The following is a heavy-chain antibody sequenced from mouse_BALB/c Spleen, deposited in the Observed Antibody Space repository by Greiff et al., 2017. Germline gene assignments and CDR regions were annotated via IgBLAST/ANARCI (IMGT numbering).Heavy chain of an antibody. CDR3: TRESGAWFAY. V-gene: IGHV5-6-4*01. J-gene: IGHJ3*01. CDR2: ISSGGSYT. Sequence: DVKLVESGGGLVKPGGSLKLSCAASGFTFSSYTMSWVRQTPEKRLEWVATISSGGSYTYYPDSVKGRFTISRDNAKNTLYLQMSSLKSEDTAMYYCTRESGAWFAYWGQGTLVTVSA. CDR1: GFTFSSYT.